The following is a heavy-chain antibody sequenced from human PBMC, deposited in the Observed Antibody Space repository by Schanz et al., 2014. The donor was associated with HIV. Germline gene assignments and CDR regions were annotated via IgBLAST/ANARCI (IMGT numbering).Heavy chain of an antibody. Sequence: QVQLVQSGAEVKKPGASVKVSCKASGYTFIGYYIHWVRQAPGQGLEWMGWINPDNAGRNYAQKFQGRVTMTRDTSISTAYMELSRLRSDDTAVYYCARGTRVIAVAGERGYWGQGTLVTVSS. CDR1: GYTFIGYY. CDR3: ARGTRVIAVAGERGY. V-gene: IGHV1-2*02. J-gene: IGHJ4*02. D-gene: IGHD6-19*01. CDR2: INPDNAGR.